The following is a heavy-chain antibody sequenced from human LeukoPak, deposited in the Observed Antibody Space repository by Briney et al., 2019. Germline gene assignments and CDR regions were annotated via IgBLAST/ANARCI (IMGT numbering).Heavy chain of an antibody. CDR1: GYTFTGYY. J-gene: IGHJ4*02. CDR3: ARNFGGLGY. V-gene: IGHV1-8*03. D-gene: IGHD3-16*01. Sequence: ASVKVSCKASGYTFTGYYMHWGRQAPGQGLEWVGWMSPNSGNTVYAQKFQGRVTITRNISISTVYLELSSLRSEDTAVYYCARNFGGLGYWGQGTLVTVSS. CDR2: MSPNSGNT.